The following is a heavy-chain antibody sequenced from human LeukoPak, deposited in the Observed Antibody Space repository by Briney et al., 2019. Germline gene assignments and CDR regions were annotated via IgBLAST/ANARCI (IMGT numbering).Heavy chain of an antibody. V-gene: IGHV3-48*01. CDR3: ASRASEWELPEVDY. J-gene: IGHJ4*02. CDR2: ISPSSTLI. Sequence: GGSLRLSWAVSGFTLTRSAMSSVRQAPGTGLEWVSYISPSSTLIYYADSVKGRFTISRDNAKKSLFLQMNSLRAEDTAVYYCASRASEWELPEVDYWVLGTLVTVSS. CDR1: GFTLTRSA. D-gene: IGHD1-26*01.